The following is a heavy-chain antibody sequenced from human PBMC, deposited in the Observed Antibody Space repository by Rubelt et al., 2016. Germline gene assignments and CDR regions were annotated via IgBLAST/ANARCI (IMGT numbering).Heavy chain of an antibody. CDR1: GGSFSGYY. CDR2: INHSGST. Sequence: QVQLQQWGAGLLKPSETLSLTCAVYGGSFSGYYWSWIRQPPGKGLEWIGEINHSGSTNYNPSLKSRVTIPVDTAKTQVSLKLSSVTAADTAVYYCARGRRGSSSWLGRDYYGMDVGGQGTTVTVSS. V-gene: IGHV4-34*01. J-gene: IGHJ6*02. CDR3: ARGRRGSSSWLGRDYYGMDV. D-gene: IGHD6-13*01.